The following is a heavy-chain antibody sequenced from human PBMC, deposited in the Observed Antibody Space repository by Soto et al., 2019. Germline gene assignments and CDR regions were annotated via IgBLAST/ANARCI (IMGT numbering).Heavy chain of an antibody. Sequence: SETLSLTLAVYGESFSGYYWSWIRQPPGKGLEWMGEINHSGSTNYNPSLKSRVTISVDTAKNQFSLKLSSVTAADTAVYYCARGRSGYSYGYDYFDYGGQGTLVTFSS. CDR1: GESFSGYY. V-gene: IGHV4-34*01. J-gene: IGHJ4*02. D-gene: IGHD5-18*01. CDR3: ARGRSGYSYGYDYFDY. CDR2: INHSGST.